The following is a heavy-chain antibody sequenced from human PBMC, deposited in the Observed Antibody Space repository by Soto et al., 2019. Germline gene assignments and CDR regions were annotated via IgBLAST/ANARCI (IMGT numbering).Heavy chain of an antibody. CDR2: IYWDDDK. CDR3: AHSLYDYVWGTNWFDP. J-gene: IGHJ5*02. D-gene: IGHD3-16*01. V-gene: IGHV2-5*02. Sequence: QITLKGSGPTLVKPTQTLPLTCTFSGFSLSTSGVGVGWIRQPPGKALEWLALIYWDDDKRYSPSLKSRLTITKDTSKNEVVLTMTNMDPVDTATYYCAHSLYDYVWGTNWFDPWGQGTLVTVSS. CDR1: GFSLSTSGVG.